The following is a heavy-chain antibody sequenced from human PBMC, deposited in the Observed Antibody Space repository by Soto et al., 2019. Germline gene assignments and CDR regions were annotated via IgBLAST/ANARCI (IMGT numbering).Heavy chain of an antibody. CDR2: INPNSGGT. V-gene: IGHV1-2*04. CDR1: GYTFTGYY. D-gene: IGHD3-10*01. Sequence: GASVKVSCKASGYTFTGYYMHWVRQAPGQGLEWMGWINPNSGGTNYAQKFQGWVTMTRDTSISTAYMELSRLRSDDTAVYYCARDGGNYYGSGSYYINYYYYGMDVWGQGTTVTVS. J-gene: IGHJ6*02. CDR3: ARDGGNYYGSGSYYINYYYYGMDV.